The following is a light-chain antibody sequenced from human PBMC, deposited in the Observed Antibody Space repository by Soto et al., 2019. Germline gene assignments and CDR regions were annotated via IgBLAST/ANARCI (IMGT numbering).Light chain of an antibody. V-gene: IGKV3-20*01. CDR2: GAS. J-gene: IGKJ1*01. Sequence: EIVLTQSPGTRCLCRCGIATLSCRASQSVSSSYLAWYQQKPGQAPRLLIYGASSRATGIPDRFSGSGSGTDFTLTISRLETEDFAVYYCQQYGSSRTFGQGTKVDNK. CDR3: QQYGSSRT. CDR1: QSVSSSY.